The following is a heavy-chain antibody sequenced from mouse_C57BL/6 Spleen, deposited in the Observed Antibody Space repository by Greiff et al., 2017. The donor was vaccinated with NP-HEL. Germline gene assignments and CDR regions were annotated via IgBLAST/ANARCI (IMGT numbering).Heavy chain of an antibody. J-gene: IGHJ4*01. V-gene: IGHV14-4*01. CDR3: TPHGGNYYAMDY. Sequence: EVKLQESGAELVRPGASVKLSCTASGFNIKDDYMHWVKQRPEQGLEWIGWIDPENGDTEYASKFQGKATITADTSSNTAYLQLSSLTSEDTAVYYCTPHGGNYYAMDYWGQGTSVTVSS. D-gene: IGHD2-1*01. CDR1: GFNIKDDY. CDR2: IDPENGDT.